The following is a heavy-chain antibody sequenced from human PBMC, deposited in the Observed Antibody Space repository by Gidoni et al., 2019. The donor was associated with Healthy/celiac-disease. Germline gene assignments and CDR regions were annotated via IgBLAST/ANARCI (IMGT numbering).Heavy chain of an antibody. CDR1: RFTFTNAW. V-gene: IGHV3-15*01. Sequence: EVQLVESGGGLVKPGGSLRLSCAASRFTFTNAWMSWVRQAPGKGLEWVGRIKSKTNGGTTDYAAPVKGRFTISRDDSQNTLFLQMNSLTTEDTAVYYCSTVGSWYPGEYWGQGTLVTVSS. J-gene: IGHJ4*02. D-gene: IGHD6-13*01. CDR2: IKSKTNGGTT. CDR3: STVGSWYPGEY.